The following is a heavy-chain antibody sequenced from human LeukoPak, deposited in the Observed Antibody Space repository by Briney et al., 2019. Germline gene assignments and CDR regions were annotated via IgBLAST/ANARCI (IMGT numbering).Heavy chain of an antibody. Sequence: PGGSLRLSCAASGYIFSSYAVHWVRQAPGKGLEWVAFISFDGSNKYYADSVKGRFTISRDTSKNTLYLQMNSLRAEDTAVYYCARQVAGLDYWGQGTLVTVSS. V-gene: IGHV3-30-3*01. D-gene: IGHD6-19*01. CDR2: ISFDGSNK. CDR3: ARQVAGLDY. J-gene: IGHJ4*02. CDR1: GYIFSSYA.